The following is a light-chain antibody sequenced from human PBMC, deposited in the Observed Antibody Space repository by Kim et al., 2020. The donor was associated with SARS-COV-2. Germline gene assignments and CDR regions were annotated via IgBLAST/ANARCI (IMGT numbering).Light chain of an antibody. V-gene: IGLV2-14*01. J-gene: IGLJ2*01. Sequence: QSALTQPASVSGSPGQSITISCIGTSGDVGSHNYVSWYQQHPGKAPKLMIYVVTERPSGVSNRFSGSKSDNTASLTISGLQAEDEAHYYCSSYTSSKTVVFGGGTQLTVL. CDR2: VVT. CDR1: SGDVGSHNY. CDR3: SSYTSSKTVV.